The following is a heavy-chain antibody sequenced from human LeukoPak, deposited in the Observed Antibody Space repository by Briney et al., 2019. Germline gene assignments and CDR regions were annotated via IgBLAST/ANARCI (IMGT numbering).Heavy chain of an antibody. CDR3: ARTVGNRADP. D-gene: IGHD1-14*01. CDR2: ISANNGNR. J-gene: IGHJ5*02. V-gene: IGHV1-18*01. CDR1: GYPFTTYG. Sequence: ASVTLSCTSSGYPFTTYGFIWVRQAPGRGPEWLGWISANNGNRKAAQKFRDRLNMTTDAATQTAYMHLTSLSSDDTAMYFCARTVGNRADPWGQGSLVIVSP.